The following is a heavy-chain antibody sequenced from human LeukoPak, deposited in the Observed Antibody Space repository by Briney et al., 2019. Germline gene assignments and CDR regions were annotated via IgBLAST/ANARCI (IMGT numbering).Heavy chain of an antibody. Sequence: GGSLRLSCEASGFRFNTYGMHWVRQAPGKGLAWVAVIWFDGSQQYYADSVKGRFAISRDNSKNMVFLQMNSLRVEDTGIYYCVREAGSDYLFDSWGQGTLVTVSS. D-gene: IGHD4-17*01. V-gene: IGHV3-33*01. CDR2: IWFDGSQQ. CDR1: GFRFNTYG. CDR3: VREAGSDYLFDS. J-gene: IGHJ4*02.